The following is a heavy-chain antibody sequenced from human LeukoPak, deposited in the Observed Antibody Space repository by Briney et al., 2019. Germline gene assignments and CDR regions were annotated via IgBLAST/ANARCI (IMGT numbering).Heavy chain of an antibody. Sequence: GGSLRLSCAASGFTFSSYGMHWVRQAPGKGLEWVAFIRYDGSNKYYADSVKGRFTISRDNAKNSLYLQMNSLRAEDTAVYYCASGPYDSSGYYYGWGQGTLVTVSS. CDR2: IRYDGSNK. CDR1: GFTFSSYG. V-gene: IGHV3-30*02. J-gene: IGHJ4*02. CDR3: ASGPYDSSGYYYG. D-gene: IGHD3-22*01.